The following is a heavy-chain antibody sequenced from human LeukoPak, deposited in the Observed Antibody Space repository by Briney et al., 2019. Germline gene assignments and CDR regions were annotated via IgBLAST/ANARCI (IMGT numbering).Heavy chain of an antibody. CDR1: GFTVSSDF. V-gene: IGHV3-53*01. D-gene: IGHD3-3*01. CDR3: ARVNDFWSGSRRDDALDI. CDR2: IYSGGRK. J-gene: IGHJ3*02. Sequence: GGSLRLSCAASGFTVSSDFMSWVRQAPGKGLEWVSVIYSGGRKSYADSVKGRFNISRDNSKNTLYLQMNSLRAEDTAVYYCARVNDFWSGSRRDDALDIWGQGTMVTVSS.